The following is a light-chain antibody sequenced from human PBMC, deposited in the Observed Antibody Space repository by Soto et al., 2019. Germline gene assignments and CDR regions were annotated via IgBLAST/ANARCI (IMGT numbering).Light chain of an antibody. V-gene: IGKV2-28*01. CDR1: QSLLNTNVYNH. J-gene: IGKJ4*01. CDR3: MQALHTPLT. CDR2: LGS. Sequence: DIVMTQSPRSLPVSPGEPASISCRSSQSLLNTNVYNHLDWFLQTPGQSPQLMIYLGSIRASGVSDRFGGSGSCTDFTLKISRVEAEDVGVYYCMQALHTPLTFGGGTRVEI.